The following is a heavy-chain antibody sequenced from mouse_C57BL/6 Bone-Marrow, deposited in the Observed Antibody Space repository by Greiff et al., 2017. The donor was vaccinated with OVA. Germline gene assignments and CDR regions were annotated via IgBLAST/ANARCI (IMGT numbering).Heavy chain of an antibody. V-gene: IGHV1-64*01. CDR1: GYTFTSYW. CDR3: ARGYYYGSSYGRNFDY. Sequence: QVQLKQPGAELVKPGASVKLSCKASGYTFTSYWMHWVKQRPGQGLEWIGMIHPNSGSTNYNEKFKSKATLTVDKSSSTAYMQLSSLTSEDSAVYYCARGYYYGSSYGRNFDYWGQGTTLTVSS. J-gene: IGHJ2*01. CDR2: IHPNSGST. D-gene: IGHD1-1*01.